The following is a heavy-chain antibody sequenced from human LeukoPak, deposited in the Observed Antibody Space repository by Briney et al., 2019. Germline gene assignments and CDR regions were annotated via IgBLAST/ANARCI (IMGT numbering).Heavy chain of an antibody. CDR2: ISGSGGST. Sequence: GGSLRLSCAASGFTVSSNYIWVRQAPGKGLEWVSAISGSGGSTYYADSVKGRFTISRDNSKNTLYLQMNSLRAEDTAVYYCAKDRTTNDAFDIWGQGTMVTVSS. CDR1: GFTVSSNY. CDR3: AKDRTTNDAFDI. D-gene: IGHD2-2*01. V-gene: IGHV3-23*01. J-gene: IGHJ3*02.